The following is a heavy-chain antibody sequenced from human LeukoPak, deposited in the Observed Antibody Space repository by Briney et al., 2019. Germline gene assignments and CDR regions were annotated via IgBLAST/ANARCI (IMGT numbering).Heavy chain of an antibody. V-gene: IGHV4-39*01. Sequence: NPSETLSLTCTVSGGSISSSSYYWGWARQPPGKGLEWIGTIYYSGSTYYNPSLKSRVTISVDTSKNQFSLKLSSVTAPDTAVYYCARHEDRNWYFDHWGQGTLVTVSS. CDR3: ARHEDRNWYFDH. CDR1: GGSISSSSYY. CDR2: IYYSGST. D-gene: IGHD1-1*01. J-gene: IGHJ4*02.